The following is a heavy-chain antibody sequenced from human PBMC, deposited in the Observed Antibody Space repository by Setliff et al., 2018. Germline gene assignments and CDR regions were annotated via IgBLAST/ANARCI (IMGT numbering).Heavy chain of an antibody. Sequence: ASVKVSCKASGYTFSSSGITWVRQAPGQGLEWMGWISAYSGNTNYAQKFQGRVTMTTDSSTSTAYMELRSLTSDDTAVYYCSRLVRYCTTTACQRASGAGVWGQGTVVTVSS. V-gene: IGHV1-18*01. CDR1: GYTFSSSG. CDR3: SRLVRYCTTTACQRASGAGV. J-gene: IGHJ4*02. CDR2: ISAYSGNT. D-gene: IGHD2-8*01.